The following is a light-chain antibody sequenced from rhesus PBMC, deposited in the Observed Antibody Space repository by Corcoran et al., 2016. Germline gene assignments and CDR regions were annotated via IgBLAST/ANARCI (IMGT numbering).Light chain of an antibody. CDR3: QQHNHYPRT. Sequence: DIQMTQSPSSLSASVGDTVTITCRASKGIDNYLAWYQQKPGKSPNPLIFYASTLESGVPSRFSGSGYGTDFTLTISSLQFEVFATYSCQQHNHYPRTCGQGTKVEIK. V-gene: IGKV1S16*01. CDR1: KGIDNY. CDR2: YAS. J-gene: IGKJ1*01.